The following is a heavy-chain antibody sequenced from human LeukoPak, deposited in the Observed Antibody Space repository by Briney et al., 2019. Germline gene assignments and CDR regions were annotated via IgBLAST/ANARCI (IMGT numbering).Heavy chain of an antibody. V-gene: IGHV3-7*01. D-gene: IGHD3-16*01. CDR2: IKQDGSEE. J-gene: IGHJ4*02. CDR3: ARACDMTVCSFDH. Sequence: GGSLRLSCAASGFTFSYYWMSWVRQAPGKGLEWVANIKQDGSEEMCVGSVKGRFTISRDNAKNSVYLEMNSLRAEDTAVYYCARACDMTVCSFDHWGQGTLVTVSS. CDR1: GFTFSYYW.